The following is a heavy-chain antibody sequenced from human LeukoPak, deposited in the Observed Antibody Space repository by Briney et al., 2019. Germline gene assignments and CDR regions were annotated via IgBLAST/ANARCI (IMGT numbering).Heavy chain of an antibody. CDR1: GFTFSSHW. J-gene: IGHJ5*02. V-gene: IGHV3-74*01. D-gene: IGHD3-10*01. CDR3: ARGITGMYYYDP. Sequence: GGSLRLSCTASGFTFSSHWMHWVRQAPGKGLVWVSRINSDGSSTNYADSVKGRFTISRDNAKDTLYLQINSLRAEDTAVYYCARGITGMYYYDPWGQGTLVTVSS. CDR2: INSDGSST.